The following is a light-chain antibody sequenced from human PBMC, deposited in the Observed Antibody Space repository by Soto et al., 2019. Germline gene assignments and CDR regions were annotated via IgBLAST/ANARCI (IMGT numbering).Light chain of an antibody. CDR1: HNSSSSW. CDR2: GAS. CDR3: QQYGSSPRT. J-gene: IGKJ1*01. Sequence: TKSIAARSLFPGERAHISCRASHNSSSSWLAWYQQKPGQAPRLFIYGASSWASGVPYRFSGSGSGTDFTLTISSLQPDDFAIYYCQQYGSSPRTFGQGTKVDNK. V-gene: IGKV3-20*01.